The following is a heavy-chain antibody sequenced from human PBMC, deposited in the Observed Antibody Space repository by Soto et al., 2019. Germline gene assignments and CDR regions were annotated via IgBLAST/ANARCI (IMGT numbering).Heavy chain of an antibody. V-gene: IGHV4-34*01. CDR1: GGSFSGYF. D-gene: IGHD3-3*01. J-gene: IGHJ4*02. CDR2: INHSGST. Sequence: SETLSLTCAVYGGSFSGYFWSGIRQPPGKGLEWIGEINHSGSTNYSPSLKGRVTISIDTSENQFSLKLTSVTAADTAVYYCARGEWLPRSDYWGQGTQVTVSS. CDR3: ARGEWLPRSDY.